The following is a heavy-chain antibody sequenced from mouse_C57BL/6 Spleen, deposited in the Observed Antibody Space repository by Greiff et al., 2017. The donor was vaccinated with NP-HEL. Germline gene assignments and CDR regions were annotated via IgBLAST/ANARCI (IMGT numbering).Heavy chain of an antibody. J-gene: IGHJ1*03. D-gene: IGHD4-1*01. V-gene: IGHV2-9-1*01. CDR3: ARERLGRPYWYFDV. CDR1: GFSLTSYA. CDR2: IWTGGGT. Sequence: VMLVESGPGLVAPSQSLSITCTVSGFSLTSYAISWVRQPPGKGLEWLGVIWTGGGTNYNSALKSRLSISKDNSKSQVFLKMNSLQTDDTARYYCARERLGRPYWYFDVWGTGTTVTVSS.